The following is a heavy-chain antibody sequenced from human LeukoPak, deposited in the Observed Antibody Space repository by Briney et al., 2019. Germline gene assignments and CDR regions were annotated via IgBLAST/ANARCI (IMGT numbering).Heavy chain of an antibody. CDR2: IIPIFGTA. Sequence: GASVKVSCKASGGTSSSYAISWVRQAPGQGLEWMGGIIPIFGTANYAQKFQGRVTITADESTSTAYMELSSLRSEDTAVYYCASSGNGYSYGYLDYWGQGTLVTVSS. V-gene: IGHV1-69*13. J-gene: IGHJ4*02. CDR1: GGTSSSYA. CDR3: ASSGNGYSYGYLDY. D-gene: IGHD5-18*01.